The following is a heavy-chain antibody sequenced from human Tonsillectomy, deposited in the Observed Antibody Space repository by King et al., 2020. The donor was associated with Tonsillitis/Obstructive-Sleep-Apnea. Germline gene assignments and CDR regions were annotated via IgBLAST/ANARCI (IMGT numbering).Heavy chain of an antibody. CDR3: SREQEQTGFDS. CDR2: ISYSGSRT. Sequence: VRLVESGGGLVKPGGSLRLSCAGSGFTFSSYNIKWIRQAPGKGLEWVSSISYSGSRTYYRDSGKGRFTISRDNAENSVALQMSSLRADETAIYYCSREQEQTGFDSWGPGTLVAVSS. V-gene: IGHV3-21*01. D-gene: IGHD6-13*01. CDR1: GFTFSSYN. J-gene: IGHJ4*02.